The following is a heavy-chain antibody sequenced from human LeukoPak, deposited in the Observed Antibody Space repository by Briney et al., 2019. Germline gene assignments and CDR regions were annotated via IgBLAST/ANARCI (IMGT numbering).Heavy chain of an antibody. D-gene: IGHD2-2*01. V-gene: IGHV4-39*07. CDR1: GGSFSGSSYC. CDR2: IYYSGST. Sequence: PSETLSLTCTVSGGSFSGSSYCWGWIRQPPGKGLEWIGSIYYSGSTYYNPSLKSRVTISVDTPKNQFSLKLSSVTAADTAVYYCARGYCSSTSCLRNWFDPWGQGTLVTVSS. CDR3: ARGYCSSTSCLRNWFDP. J-gene: IGHJ5*02.